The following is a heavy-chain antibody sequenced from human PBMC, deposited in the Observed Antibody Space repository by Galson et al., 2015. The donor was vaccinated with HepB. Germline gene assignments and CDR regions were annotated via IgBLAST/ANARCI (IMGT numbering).Heavy chain of an antibody. CDR3: ARKDAASGTPGAFHI. V-gene: IGHV4-4*02. Sequence: ETLSLTCPVSGGSISSVYWWNWVRQSPGKGLEWIGEIFHSGSTNYNPSLKSRVTISVDTSKNQFSLKLASVTAADTAVFYCARKDAASGTPGAFHIWGQGTTVTVSS. D-gene: IGHD6-13*01. J-gene: IGHJ3*02. CDR2: IFHSGST. CDR1: GGSISSVYW.